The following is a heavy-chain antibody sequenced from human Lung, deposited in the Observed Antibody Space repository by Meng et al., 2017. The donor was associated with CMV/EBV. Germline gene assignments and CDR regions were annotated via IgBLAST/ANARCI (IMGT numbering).Heavy chain of an antibody. CDR1: GFIFNTYW. V-gene: IGHV3-74*03. Sequence: LSWAAPGFIFNTYWMHWVRQAPGKGLVWVSRINPDGRSTTYAESVKGRFTISRDNAKNTLYLQMNSLRDEDTAVYYCTADHGSGRYSWGQGTLVTVSS. CDR3: TADHGSGRYS. J-gene: IGHJ5*02. CDR2: INPDGRST. D-gene: IGHD3-10*01.